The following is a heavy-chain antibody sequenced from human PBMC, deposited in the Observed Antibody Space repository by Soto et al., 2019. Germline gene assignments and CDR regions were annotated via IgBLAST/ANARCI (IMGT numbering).Heavy chain of an antibody. Sequence: SETLSLTCTGSGGSISSYYWSWIRQPPGKGLEWIGYIYYSGSTNYNPSLKSRVTISVDTSKNQFSLKLSSVTAADTAVYYCARSPDPPDYFDYWGQGTLVTVSS. V-gene: IGHV4-59*01. J-gene: IGHJ4*02. CDR1: GGSISSYY. CDR2: IYYSGST. CDR3: ARSPDPPDYFDY.